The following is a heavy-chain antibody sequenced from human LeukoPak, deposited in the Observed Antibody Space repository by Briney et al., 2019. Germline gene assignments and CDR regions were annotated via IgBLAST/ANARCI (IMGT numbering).Heavy chain of an antibody. Sequence: SQTLSLTCAVSGGSISSGGYSWSWIRQPPGKGLVWIGYIYHSGSTYYNPSLKSRVTISVDRSKNQFSLKLSSVTAADTAVYYCARETGSGGWFDPWGQGTLVTVSS. J-gene: IGHJ5*02. CDR3: ARETGSGGWFDP. CDR1: GGSISSGGYS. D-gene: IGHD3-10*01. V-gene: IGHV4-30-2*01. CDR2: IYHSGST.